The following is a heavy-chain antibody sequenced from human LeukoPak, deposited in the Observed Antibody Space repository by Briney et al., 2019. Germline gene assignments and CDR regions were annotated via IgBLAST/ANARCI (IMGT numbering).Heavy chain of an antibody. Sequence: GGSLRLSCAASGFTFSTYAMSWVRQAPGKGLEWVSAISGSSSNTYYADSVKGRFTISRDDSQNTLYLQMNSLRAEDTAVYYCAKLIAAAGDYWGQGTLVTVSS. D-gene: IGHD6-13*01. CDR2: ISGSSSNT. CDR1: GFTFSTYA. CDR3: AKLIAAAGDY. J-gene: IGHJ4*02. V-gene: IGHV3-23*01.